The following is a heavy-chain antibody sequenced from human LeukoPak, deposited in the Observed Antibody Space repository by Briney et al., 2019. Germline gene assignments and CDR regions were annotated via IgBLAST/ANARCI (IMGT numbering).Heavy chain of an antibody. CDR1: GGSFSGYY. Sequence: SETLSLTCAVYGGSFSGYYWSWIRQPPGKGLDWIGEINHSGSTNYNPSLKSRFTISVDTSENYFFLTLGSVTAADTAVYYCARGAGWNCSSWRRRDYYMDVWGKGTTVTVSS. V-gene: IGHV4-34*01. CDR3: ARGAGWNCSSWRRRDYYMDV. CDR2: INHSGST. J-gene: IGHJ6*03. D-gene: IGHD6-13*01.